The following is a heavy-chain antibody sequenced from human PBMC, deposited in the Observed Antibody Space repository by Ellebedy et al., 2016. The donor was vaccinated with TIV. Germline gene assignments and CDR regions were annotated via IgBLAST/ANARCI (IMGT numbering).Heavy chain of an antibody. CDR2: ISWNSGSI. Sequence: GGSLRLXCAASGFTFDDYAMHWVRQAPGKGLEWVSGISWNSGSIGYADSVKGRFTISRDNAKNSLYLQMNSLRAEDTAVYYCAKAPVYGDVYWGQGTLVTVSS. CDR3: AKAPVYGDVY. D-gene: IGHD4-17*01. CDR1: GFTFDDYA. J-gene: IGHJ4*02. V-gene: IGHV3-9*01.